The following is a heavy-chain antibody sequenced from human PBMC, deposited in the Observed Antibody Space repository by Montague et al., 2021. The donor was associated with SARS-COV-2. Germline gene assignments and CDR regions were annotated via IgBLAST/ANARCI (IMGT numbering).Heavy chain of an antibody. CDR3: ARWDPQTLTVISLRGKSANDY. V-gene: IGHV4-34*01. Sequence: SETLSLTCAAYGESFSGFFWSWIRQPPGKGLGWIVETNDRGVTNYNYNPSLGSRVTISADTSKNQFSLKLRSVTAADTAVYYCARWDPQTLTVISLRGKSANDYWGQGTLVTVSS. CDR2: TNDRGVTNY. D-gene: IGHD4-11*01. J-gene: IGHJ4*02. CDR1: GESFSGFF.